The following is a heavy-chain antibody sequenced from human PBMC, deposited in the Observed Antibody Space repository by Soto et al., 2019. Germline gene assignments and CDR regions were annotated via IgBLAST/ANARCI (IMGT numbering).Heavy chain of an antibody. CDR1: GYNFHTYW. CDR3: ARPTDYHYGMQV. D-gene: IGHD4-17*01. J-gene: IGHJ6*02. Sequence: PGESLKISCKGSGYNFHTYWIAWVRQMPGKGLEWMGFTYPHDSDTRYSPSCRGQVTISADKSINTAYLQWTSLKASDTAIYYCARPTDYHYGMQVWCQGTTVTVSS. V-gene: IGHV5-51*01. CDR2: TYPHDSDT.